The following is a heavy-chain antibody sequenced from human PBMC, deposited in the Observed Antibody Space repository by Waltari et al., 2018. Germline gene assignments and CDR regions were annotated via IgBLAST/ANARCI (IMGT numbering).Heavy chain of an antibody. CDR3: AMGGINIVVVVAATTLDY. CDR2: IIPILGIA. V-gene: IGHV1-69*10. CDR1: GGTFSSYA. J-gene: IGHJ4*02. D-gene: IGHD2-15*01. Sequence: QVQLVQSGAEVKKPGSSVMVSCKASGGTFSSYAISWVRQAPGQGLEWMGGIIPILGIANYAQKFQGRVTITADKSTSTAYMELSSLRSEDTAVYYCAMGGINIVVVVAATTLDYWGQGTLVTVSS.